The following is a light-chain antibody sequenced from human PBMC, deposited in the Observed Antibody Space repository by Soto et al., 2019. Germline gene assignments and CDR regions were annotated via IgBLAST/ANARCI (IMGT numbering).Light chain of an antibody. V-gene: IGKV1-5*01. CDR2: YAS. CDR1: QSTSTS. CDR3: QQYDDYPFT. J-gene: IGKJ2*01. Sequence: DIHLTQSPSPLSASVGDRVTITCRASQSTSTSLAWYQQKPGKAPSLLIYYASTLQSGVPSRFSGSGSGTEFVLTIASLQPDDFATYYCQQYDDYPFTFGPGTKLESK.